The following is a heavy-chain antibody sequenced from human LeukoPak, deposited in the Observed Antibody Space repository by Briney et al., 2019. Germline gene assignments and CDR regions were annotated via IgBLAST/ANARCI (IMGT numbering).Heavy chain of an antibody. CDR3: ARGGDSGTY. V-gene: IGHV4-61*02. CDR2: IYTSGST. J-gene: IGHJ4*02. D-gene: IGHD1-26*01. CDR1: GGSISSGSYY. Sequence: SQTLSLTCTVSGGSISSGSYYWSWIRQPAGKGLEWIGRIYTSGSTNYNPSLKSRVTTSVDTSKNQFSLKLSSVTAADTAVYYCARGGDSGTYWGQGTLVTVSS.